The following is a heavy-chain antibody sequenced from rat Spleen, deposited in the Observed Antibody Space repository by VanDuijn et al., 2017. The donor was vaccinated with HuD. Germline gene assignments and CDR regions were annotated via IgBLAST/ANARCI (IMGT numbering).Heavy chain of an antibody. CDR2: TSYGDRSGHSST. Sequence: EVRLVESGGGLVQPGRSMQLSCAASGFVFSFFPMAWVRQAPTRGLEWVATTSYGDRSGHSSTYYRDSVKGRFTISRDNAKSTLSLQMDSLGSEDTATYYCARHWGYWGQGVMVTVSS. J-gene: IGHJ2*01. V-gene: IGHV5-46*01. CDR1: GFVFSFFP. D-gene: IGHD4-6*01. CDR3: ARHWGY.